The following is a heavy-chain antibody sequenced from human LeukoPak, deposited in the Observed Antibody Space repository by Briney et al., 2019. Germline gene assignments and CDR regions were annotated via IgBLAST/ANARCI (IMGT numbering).Heavy chain of an antibody. CDR2: INHSGST. CDR3: ARRYGDVLAAAGKRYYYYYYMDV. CDR1: GGSFSGYY. Sequence: SETLSLTCAVYGGSFSGYYWSWIRQPPGKGLEWIGEINHSGSTNYNPSLKSRVTISVDTSKNQFSLKLSSVTAADTAVYYCARRYGDVLAAAGKRYYYYYYMDVWGKGTTVTISS. V-gene: IGHV4-34*01. J-gene: IGHJ6*03. D-gene: IGHD6-13*01.